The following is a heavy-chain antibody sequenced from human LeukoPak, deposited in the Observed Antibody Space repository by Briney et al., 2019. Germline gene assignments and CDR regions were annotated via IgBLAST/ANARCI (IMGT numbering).Heavy chain of an antibody. J-gene: IGHJ4*02. CDR1: GYTFASYY. CDR2: INPSGGST. CDR3: AREVAAAGAAVIDY. Sequence: GASVKVSCKVSGYTFASYYMHWVRQAPGQGLEWMGMINPSGGSTSYAQKFQGRVTMTRDMSTSTVYMELSSLRSEDTAVYYCAREVAAAGAAVIDYWGQGTLVTVSS. V-gene: IGHV1-46*01. D-gene: IGHD6-13*01.